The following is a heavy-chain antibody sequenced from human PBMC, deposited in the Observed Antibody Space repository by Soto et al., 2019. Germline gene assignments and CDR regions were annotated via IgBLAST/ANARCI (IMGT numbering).Heavy chain of an antibody. CDR1: GFTFSDYW. V-gene: IGHV3-7*05. D-gene: IGHD3-10*01. Sequence: GGSLRLSCAASGFTFSDYWMNWVRQAPGKGLEWVASIKYDGAEKSYVDSVKGRFTISRDNPKNSVYLQMASLRAEDTDVYYCARDGVAPGLYFDHWGQGTPVTVSS. CDR3: ARDGVAPGLYFDH. J-gene: IGHJ4*02. CDR2: IKYDGAEK.